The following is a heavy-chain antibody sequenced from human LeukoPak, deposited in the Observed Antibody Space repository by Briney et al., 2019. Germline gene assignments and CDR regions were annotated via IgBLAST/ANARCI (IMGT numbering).Heavy chain of an antibody. V-gene: IGHV3-7*03. CDR3: ASLQWLVYYYYYYMDV. CDR1: GFTFSSYW. J-gene: IGHJ6*03. D-gene: IGHD6-19*01. Sequence: GGSLRLSCAASGFTFSSYWMSWVRQAPGKGLEWVANIKQDGSEKYYVDSVKGRFTISRDNAKNSLYLQMNSLRAEDTAVYYCASLQWLVYYYYYYMDVWGKGTTVTISS. CDR2: IKQDGSEK.